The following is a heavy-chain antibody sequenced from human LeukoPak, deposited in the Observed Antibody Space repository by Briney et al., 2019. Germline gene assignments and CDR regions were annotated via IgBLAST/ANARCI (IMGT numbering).Heavy chain of an antibody. V-gene: IGHV4-59*08. Sequence: SETLSLTCTVSGGSISSYYWSWIRQPPGKRLEWIGYIYYSGSTNYNPSLKSRVTISVDTSKNQFSLKLSSVTAADTAVYYCASGPDYGDYLFDYWGQGTLVTVSS. CDR1: GGSISSYY. D-gene: IGHD4-17*01. J-gene: IGHJ4*02. CDR2: IYYSGST. CDR3: ASGPDYGDYLFDY.